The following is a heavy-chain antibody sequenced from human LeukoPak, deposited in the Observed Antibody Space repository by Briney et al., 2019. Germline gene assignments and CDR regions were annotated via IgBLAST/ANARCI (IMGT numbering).Heavy chain of an antibody. J-gene: IGHJ3*02. CDR1: GGSISSSSYY. Sequence: PSETLSLTCTVSGGSISSSSYYWGWIRQPPGKGLEWIGSIYYSGSTYYNPSLKSRVTISVDTSKNQFSLKLSSVTAADTAVYYCARVSNYGSGSYHDAFDIWGQGTMVTVSS. CDR3: ARVSNYGSGSYHDAFDI. CDR2: IYYSGST. V-gene: IGHV4-39*07. D-gene: IGHD3-10*01.